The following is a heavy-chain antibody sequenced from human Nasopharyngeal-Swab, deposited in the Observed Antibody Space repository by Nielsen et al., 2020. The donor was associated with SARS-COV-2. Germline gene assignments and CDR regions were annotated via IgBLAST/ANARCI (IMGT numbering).Heavy chain of an antibody. J-gene: IGHJ5*02. CDR1: GYSISSSSYY. D-gene: IGHD5-18*01. CDR3: ARDRYPPHESTAMVLYYWFDP. V-gene: IGHV4-39*07. CDR2: IYYSGST. Sequence: SETLSLTCTVSGYSISSSSYYWGWIRQPPGKGLEWIGSIYYSGSTYYNPSLKSRVTISVDTSKNQFSLKLSSVTAADTAVYYCARDRYPPHESTAMVLYYWFDPWGQGTLVTVSS.